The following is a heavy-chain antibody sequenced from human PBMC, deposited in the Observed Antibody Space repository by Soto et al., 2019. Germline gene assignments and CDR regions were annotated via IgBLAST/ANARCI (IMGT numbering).Heavy chain of an antibody. D-gene: IGHD1-1*01. V-gene: IGHV3-33*01. J-gene: IGHJ3*02. CDR2: SAYDGRNQ. CDR1: GFTFSTYG. Sequence: QVQLVESGGGAVQPGRSLRLSCAASGFTFSTYGMHWVRQAPCKGLEWVAVSAYDGRNQYYADSVRGRFIISRDNFNNTLYLEMNNMRAEDTAVYYCAREGGHNLGNAFDIWGPGTMVTVSS. CDR3: AREGGHNLGNAFDI.